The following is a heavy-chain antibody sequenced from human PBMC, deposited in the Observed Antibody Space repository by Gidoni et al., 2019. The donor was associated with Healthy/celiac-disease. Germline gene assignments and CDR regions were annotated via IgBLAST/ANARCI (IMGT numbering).Heavy chain of an antibody. V-gene: IGHV4-30-4*01. CDR1: GGSISSGDYY. J-gene: IGHJ4*02. D-gene: IGHD2-21*02. Sequence: QVQLQESGPGLVKPSQTLSLTCTVSGGSISSGDYYWRWIRQPPGKGLEWIGYIYYSGSTYYNPSLKSRVTISVDTSKNQFSLKLSSVTAADTAVYYCARVRSYCGGDCYFSGFDYWGQGTLVTVSS. CDR2: IYYSGST. CDR3: ARVRSYCGGDCYFSGFDY.